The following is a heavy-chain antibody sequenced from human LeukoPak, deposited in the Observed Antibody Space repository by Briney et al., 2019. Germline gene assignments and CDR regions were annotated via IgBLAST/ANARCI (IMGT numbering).Heavy chain of an antibody. V-gene: IGHV1-18*01. D-gene: IGHD6-19*01. Sequence: ASVKVSCKASGYTFSNYDINWLRQAPGQGLEWMGWISPYNGNTKNAQKFQGRVTMTTDTSTSTAYMELRSLRSDDTAVYYCAREEEQWLGGPLDYWGQGTLVTVSS. CDR2: ISPYNGNT. CDR1: GYTFSNYD. J-gene: IGHJ4*02. CDR3: AREEEQWLGGPLDY.